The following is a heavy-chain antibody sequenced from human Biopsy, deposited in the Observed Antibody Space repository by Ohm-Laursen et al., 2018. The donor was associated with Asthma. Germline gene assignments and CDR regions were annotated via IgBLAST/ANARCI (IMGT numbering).Heavy chain of an antibody. J-gene: IGHJ5*02. CDR3: AREGKTGTTAWFDP. V-gene: IGHV1-2*06. D-gene: IGHD1-7*01. CDR2: INPNSGGT. CDR1: GYTFTGYY. Sequence: SSVKVSCKASGYTFTGYYMHWVRQAPGQGLEWMGRINPNSGGTNYAQKFQGRVTMTRDTSISTAYMELSRLRSDDTAVYYCAREGKTGTTAWFDPWGQGTLVTVSS.